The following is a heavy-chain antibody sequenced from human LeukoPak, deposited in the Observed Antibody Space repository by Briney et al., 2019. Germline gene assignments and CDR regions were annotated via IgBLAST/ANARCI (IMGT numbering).Heavy chain of an antibody. CDR1: GGSISSYY. D-gene: IGHD7-27*01. V-gene: IGHV4-59*01. Sequence: PSEILSLTCTVSGGSISSYYWSWIRQPPGKGLEWIGYIYYSGSTNYNPSLKSRVTISVDTSKNQFSLKLSSVTAADTAVYYCARWGSDDAFDIWGQGTMVTVSS. CDR2: IYYSGST. J-gene: IGHJ3*02. CDR3: ARWGSDDAFDI.